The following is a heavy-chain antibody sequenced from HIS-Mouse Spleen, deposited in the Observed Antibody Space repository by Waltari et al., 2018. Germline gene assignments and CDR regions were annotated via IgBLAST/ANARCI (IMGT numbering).Heavy chain of an antibody. CDR1: GGSISSSSYY. V-gene: IGHV4-39*07. D-gene: IGHD6-13*01. J-gene: IGHJ2*01. CDR3: AREIPYSSSRYDWYFDL. Sequence: QLQLQESGPGLVKPSETLSLTCTVSGGSISSSSYYWGWIRQPPVKGLGWIGSIYYSGSTYYNPSLKSRVTISVDTSKNQFSLKLSSVTAADTAVYYCAREIPYSSSRYDWYFDLWGRGTLVTVSS. CDR2: IYYSGST.